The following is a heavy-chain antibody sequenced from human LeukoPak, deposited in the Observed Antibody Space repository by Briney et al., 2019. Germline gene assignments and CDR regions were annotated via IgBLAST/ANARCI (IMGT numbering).Heavy chain of an antibody. CDR1: GFTFSYAW. CDR2: ISSGSSYI. J-gene: IGHJ4*02. D-gene: IGHD3-16*01. Sequence: GGSLRLSCAASGFTFSYAWMNWVRQAPGKGLEWVSSISSGSSYIYYADSVKGRFTISRDNAKNSLYLQMNSLRAEDTAVYYCARGDRLGAALIASFDYWGQGTLVTVSS. CDR3: ARGDRLGAALIASFDY. V-gene: IGHV3-21*01.